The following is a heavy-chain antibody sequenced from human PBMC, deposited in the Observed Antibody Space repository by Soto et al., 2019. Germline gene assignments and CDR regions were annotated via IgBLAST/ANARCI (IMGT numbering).Heavy chain of an antibody. V-gene: IGHV4-4*07. J-gene: IGHJ5*02. CDR3: VRDRLNWFDP. Sequence: SETLSLTCNVSGASINIYYWSWIRQSAGKGLEWIGRIYTTGNINYNPSLRSRVTVSRDSSKNQLSLKLTSVTAADSAVYFCVRDRLNWFDPWGQGLLVTVSS. CDR1: GASINIYY. CDR2: IYTTGNI.